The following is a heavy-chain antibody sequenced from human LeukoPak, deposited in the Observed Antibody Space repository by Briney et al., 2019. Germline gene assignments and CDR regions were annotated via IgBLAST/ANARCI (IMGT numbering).Heavy chain of an antibody. CDR3: ARRIAADK. J-gene: IGHJ4*02. CDR1: GGSISSYY. D-gene: IGHD6-13*01. Sequence: PSETLSLTCTVSGGSISSYYWSWIRQPPGEGLEWIGYISYSGSTNYNPPLKSRVTISVDTSKNQFSLKLSSVTAADTAVYYCARRIAADKWGQGTLVTVSS. V-gene: IGHV4-59*08. CDR2: ISYSGST.